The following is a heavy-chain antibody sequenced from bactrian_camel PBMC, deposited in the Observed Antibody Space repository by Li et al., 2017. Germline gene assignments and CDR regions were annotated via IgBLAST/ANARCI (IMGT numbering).Heavy chain of an antibody. D-gene: IGHD1*01. V-gene: IGHV3S53*01. CDR1: GYTLPLH. CDR3: AASRGVASFSAMTYAY. J-gene: IGHJ4*01. Sequence: HVQLVESGGGSVQAGGSLKLSCVASGYTLPLHMAWFRRHSGQGREGIAAIAADGRTNYADSVQGRFTISRDGAKNVIVLQMGSLKPEDTAMYYCAASRGVASFSAMTYAYWGQGTQVTVS. CDR2: IAADGRT.